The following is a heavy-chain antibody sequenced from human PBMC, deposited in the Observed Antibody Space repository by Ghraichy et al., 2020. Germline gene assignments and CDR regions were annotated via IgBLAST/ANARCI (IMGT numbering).Heavy chain of an antibody. D-gene: IGHD3-3*01. Sequence: SETLSLTCAVYGGSFSGYYWSWIRQPPGKGLEWIGEINHSGSTNYNPSLKSRVTISVDTSKNQFSLKLSSVTAADTAVYYCARNLGGFWSGYYHYYYGMDVWGQGTTVTVSS. V-gene: IGHV4-34*01. CDR3: ARNLGGFWSGYYHYYYGMDV. CDR2: INHSGST. J-gene: IGHJ6*02. CDR1: GGSFSGYY.